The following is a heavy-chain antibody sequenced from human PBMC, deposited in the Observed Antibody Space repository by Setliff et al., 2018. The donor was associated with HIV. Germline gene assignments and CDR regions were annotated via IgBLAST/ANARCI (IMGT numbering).Heavy chain of an antibody. V-gene: IGHV3-7*01. CDR2: IKEDGSEK. J-gene: IGHJ4*02. CDR3: ARGSGSY. Sequence: GESLKISCAASGFTFRSYWLSWVRQAPGKGLEWVASIKEDGSEKYYVDSVKGRFTISRDNAKKSLYLQMNSLRPEDTAVYYCARGSGSYWGQGTLVTVSS. CDR1: GFTFRSYW. D-gene: IGHD1-26*01.